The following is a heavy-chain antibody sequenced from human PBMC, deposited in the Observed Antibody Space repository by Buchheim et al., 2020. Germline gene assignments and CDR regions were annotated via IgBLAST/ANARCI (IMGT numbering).Heavy chain of an antibody. D-gene: IGHD5-24*01. V-gene: IGHV3-33*01. CDR3: ARVKDGYNDAEY. Sequence: QVQLVESGGGVVQPGRSLRLSCAASGFTFSSYGMHWVRQAPGKGLEWVAVIWYDGSNKYYADSVKGRFTISRDNSKNTLYLQMNSLRSEGTAVYYCARVKDGYNDAEYWGQGTL. CDR2: IWYDGSNK. J-gene: IGHJ4*02. CDR1: GFTFSSYG.